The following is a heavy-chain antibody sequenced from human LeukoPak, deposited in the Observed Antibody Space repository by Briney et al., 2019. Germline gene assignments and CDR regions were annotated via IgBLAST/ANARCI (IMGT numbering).Heavy chain of an antibody. D-gene: IGHD5-24*01. CDR3: GVVGGLQKPFDY. V-gene: IGHV3-48*03. CDR1: GFIFRSYE. CDR2: ISRSTHRI. Sequence: GGSLRLSCAAPGFIFRSYEMNGVRQGPGKGLEGGAYISRSTHRIYYAHPVKGRFTISRDNAKTLPYLQMNSLATDDTAVYYCGVVGGLQKPFDYWGQGTLVTASS. J-gene: IGHJ4*02.